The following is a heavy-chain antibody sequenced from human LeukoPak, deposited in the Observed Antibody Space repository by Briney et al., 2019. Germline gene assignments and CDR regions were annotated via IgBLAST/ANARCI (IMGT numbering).Heavy chain of an antibody. V-gene: IGHV1-2*02. CDR2: INPNSGGT. D-gene: IGHD6-13*01. Sequence: ASVKVSCKASGYTFTGYYMHWVRQAPGQGLEWMGWINPNSGGTNYAQKFQGRVTMTRDTSISTAYMELSRLRSDDTAVYYCARDSIAAAGAFDYWGQGTLVTVSS. CDR3: ARDSIAAAGAFDY. CDR1: GYTFTGYY. J-gene: IGHJ4*02.